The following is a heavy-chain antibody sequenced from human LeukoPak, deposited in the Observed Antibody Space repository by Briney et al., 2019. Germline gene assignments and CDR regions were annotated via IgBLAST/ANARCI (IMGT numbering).Heavy chain of an antibody. D-gene: IGHD1-26*01. CDR1: GGSISSSSYY. J-gene: IGHJ6*03. CDR2: IYYSGST. V-gene: IGHV4-39*07. Sequence: SETLSLTCTVSGGSISSSSYYWGWIRQPPGKGLEWIGSIYYSGSTYYNPSLKSRVTISVDTSKNQFSLKLSSVTAADTAVYYCARDGSGGSYDYYYYYMDVWGKGTTVAVSS. CDR3: ARDGSGGSYDYYYYYMDV.